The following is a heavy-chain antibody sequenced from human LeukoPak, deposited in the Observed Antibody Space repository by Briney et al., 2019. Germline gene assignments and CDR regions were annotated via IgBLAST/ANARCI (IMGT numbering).Heavy chain of an antibody. D-gene: IGHD4-23*01. J-gene: IGHJ4*02. CDR3: ARGWLAETMVVTPYNY. V-gene: IGHV1-69*13. CDR2: IIPIFGTA. Sequence: SVKVSCKASGGTFSSYAINWVRQAPGQGLEWMGGIIPIFGTANYAQKFQGRVTITADESTSTAYMELSSLRSEDMAMYYCARGWLAETMVVTPYNYWGQGTLVTVSS. CDR1: GGTFSSYA.